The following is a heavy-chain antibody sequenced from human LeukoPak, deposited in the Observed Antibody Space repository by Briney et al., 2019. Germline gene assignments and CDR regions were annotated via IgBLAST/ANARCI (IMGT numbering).Heavy chain of an antibody. V-gene: IGHV4-59*01. Sequence: SETLSLTCTVSGDSISSWYWSWIRQPPGKGLEWIGYIYYSGTTYYNPSLKSRVSISFDTSKNQFSLKLSSVTAADTALYYCAKVYSWDFRSSWFDYWGQGTLVTVSS. CDR1: GDSISSWY. D-gene: IGHD6-13*01. J-gene: IGHJ4*02. CDR2: IYYSGTT. CDR3: AKVYSWDFRSSWFDY.